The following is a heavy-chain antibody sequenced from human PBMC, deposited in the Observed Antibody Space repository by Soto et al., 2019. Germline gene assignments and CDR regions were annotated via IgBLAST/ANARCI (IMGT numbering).Heavy chain of an antibody. D-gene: IGHD3-10*01. Sequence: SETLSLTCTVSGGSISSGDYYWSWIRQPPGKGLEWIGYIYYSGSTYYNPSLKSRVTISVDTSKNQFSLKLSSVTAADTAVYYCARGGTRALNYYGSGSYEAGLFDYWGQGTLVTVSS. V-gene: IGHV4-30-4*01. CDR3: ARGGTRALNYYGSGSYEAGLFDY. J-gene: IGHJ4*02. CDR1: GGSISSGDYY. CDR2: IYYSGST.